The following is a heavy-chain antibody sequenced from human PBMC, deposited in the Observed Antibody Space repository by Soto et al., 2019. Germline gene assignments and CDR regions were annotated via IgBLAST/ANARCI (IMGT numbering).Heavy chain of an antibody. CDR1: GFSLSTSGVG. V-gene: IGHV2-5*01. CDR2: IYWNDDK. J-gene: IGHJ4*02. CDR3: AHRRVYYYDSSGYYAIPGY. Sequence: QITLKESGPTLVKPTQTLTLTCTFSGFSLSTSGVGVGWIRQPPGKALEWLALIYWNDDKRYSPSLKSRLTITKDTSKSQVVLTMTNMDPVDTATYYCAHRRVYYYDSSGYYAIPGYWGQGTLVTVSS. D-gene: IGHD3-22*01.